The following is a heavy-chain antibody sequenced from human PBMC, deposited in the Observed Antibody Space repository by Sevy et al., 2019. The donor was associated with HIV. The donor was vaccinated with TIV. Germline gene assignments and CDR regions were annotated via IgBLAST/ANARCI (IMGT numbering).Heavy chain of an antibody. Sequence: SETLSLTCTVSGGSISSSSYYWGWIRQPPGKGLEWIGSIYYSGSTYYNPSLKSRVTISVDTSKNQFSLKLSSVTAADTAVYYCARDLVGATTHWFDPWGQGTLVTVSS. CDR3: ARDLVGATTHWFDP. D-gene: IGHD1-26*01. V-gene: IGHV4-39*02. CDR2: IYYSGST. CDR1: GGSISSSSYY. J-gene: IGHJ5*02.